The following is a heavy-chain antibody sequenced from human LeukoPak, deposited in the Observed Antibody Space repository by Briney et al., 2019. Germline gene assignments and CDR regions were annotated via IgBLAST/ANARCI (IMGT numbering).Heavy chain of an antibody. CDR1: GGSVSSGSYY. CDR2: IYYRGST. CDR3: ARRSSSWYFDY. Sequence: PSETLSLTCTVSGGSVSSGSYYWSWIRQPPGKGLEWIGYIYYRGSTNYNPSLKSRGTISVDTSKNQFSLKLSSVTAADTAVYYCARRSSSWYFDYWGQGTLVTVSS. D-gene: IGHD6-13*01. J-gene: IGHJ4*02. V-gene: IGHV4-61*01.